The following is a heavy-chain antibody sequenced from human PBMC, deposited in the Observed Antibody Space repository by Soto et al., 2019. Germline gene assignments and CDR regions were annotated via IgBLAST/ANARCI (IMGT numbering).Heavy chain of an antibody. CDR1: GYTFTSYG. J-gene: IGHJ3*02. Sequence: ASVKVSCKASGYTFTSYGISWVRQAPGQGLEWMGWISAYNGNTNYAQKLQGRVTMTTDTSTSTAYMELRSLRSDDTAVYYCARDVVVVIAITPDAFDIWGQGTMVTVS. CDR2: ISAYNGNT. V-gene: IGHV1-18*01. CDR3: ARDVVVVIAITPDAFDI. D-gene: IGHD2-21*01.